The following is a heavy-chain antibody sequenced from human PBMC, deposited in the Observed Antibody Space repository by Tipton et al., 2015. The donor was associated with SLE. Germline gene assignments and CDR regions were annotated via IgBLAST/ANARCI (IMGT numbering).Heavy chain of an antibody. CDR1: GFTFSSYA. CDR3: ARVVAYVIDW. D-gene: IGHD3-10*02. CDR2: ISYDGSNK. J-gene: IGHJ4*02. V-gene: IGHV3-30*04. Sequence: SLRLSCAASGFTFSSYAMHWVRQAPGKGLEWVAVISYDGSNKYYADSVKGRFTISRDNSKNTLYLQMNSLRAEDTGVYYCARVVAYVIDWWGQGTLVTVSS.